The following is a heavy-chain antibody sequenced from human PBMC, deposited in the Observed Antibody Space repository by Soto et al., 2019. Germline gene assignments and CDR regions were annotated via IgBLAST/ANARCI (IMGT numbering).Heavy chain of an antibody. J-gene: IGHJ4*02. Sequence: EVQLVESGGGLVQPGGSLRLSCAASGINLSSYWMYWVRQAPGKGLVWVSRIHNDGSSTSYADSVKGRFTISRDNTKNTLHLEMNGLRAEDTAVYYCAVRGGYTTPFDYWGQGTLVTVSS. V-gene: IGHV3-74*01. CDR2: IHNDGSST. CDR1: GINLSSYW. CDR3: AVRGGYTTPFDY. D-gene: IGHD1-26*01.